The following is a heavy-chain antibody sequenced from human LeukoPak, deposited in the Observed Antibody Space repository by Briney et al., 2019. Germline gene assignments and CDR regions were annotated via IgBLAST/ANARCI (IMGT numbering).Heavy chain of an antibody. Sequence: GGSLRLSCAASGFTFSDYYMSWIRQAPGKGLEWVSYISSSGSTIYYADSVKGRFTISRDNAKNSLYLQMNSLRAEDTAVYYCTRDATDYYYYYMDVWGKGTTVIVSS. CDR3: TRDATDYYYYYMDV. CDR1: GFTFSDYY. V-gene: IGHV3-11*04. CDR2: ISSSGSTI. D-gene: IGHD2-15*01. J-gene: IGHJ6*03.